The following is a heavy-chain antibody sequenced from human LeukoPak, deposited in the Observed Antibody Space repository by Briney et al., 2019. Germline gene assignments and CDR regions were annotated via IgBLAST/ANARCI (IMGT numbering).Heavy chain of an antibody. V-gene: IGHV4-59*01. J-gene: IGHJ4*02. CDR2: IYYSGST. CDR1: GGSISSYY. CDR3: GIENRNFYYLDY. Sequence: SETLSLTCTVSGGSISSYYWNWIRQPPGKGLEWIGYIYYSGSTNYNPSLRSRVTISVDTYKKKFSRKLSSVTGAEKAVDYCGIENRNFYYLDYWGQGTLVTVSS. D-gene: IGHD1-1*01.